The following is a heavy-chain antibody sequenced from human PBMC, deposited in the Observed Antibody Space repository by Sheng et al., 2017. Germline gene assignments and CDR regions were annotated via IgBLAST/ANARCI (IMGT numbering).Heavy chain of an antibody. D-gene: IGHD2-15*01. CDR1: GFDFDDYA. CDR2: ISWNSETV. Sequence: EEQLVESGGGLVQPGRSLRLSCAASGFDFDDYAMHWVRQAPGKGLEWVSYISWNSETVAYADSVKGRFTISRDNAKNALYLDLKSLRTDDTAVYYCARDGGLSWYYFDNWGQGTLVDRLL. V-gene: IGHV3-9*01. J-gene: IGHJ4*02. CDR3: ARDGGLSWYYFDN.